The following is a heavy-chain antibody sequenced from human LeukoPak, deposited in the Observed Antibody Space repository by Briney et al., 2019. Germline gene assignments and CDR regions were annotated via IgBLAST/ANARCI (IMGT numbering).Heavy chain of an antibody. J-gene: IGHJ5*02. CDR2: IYYSGGT. Sequence: SETLSLTCTVSGGSISSSSYYWGWIRQPPGKGLGWIASIYYSGGTYYNPSLKSRVTISVDTSKNQLSLKLSSLTAADTAVYYCARHEYSGSYYGLSWFDPWGQGTLVTVSS. CDR1: GGSISSSSYY. V-gene: IGHV4-39*01. CDR3: ARHEYSGSYYGLSWFDP. D-gene: IGHD1-26*01.